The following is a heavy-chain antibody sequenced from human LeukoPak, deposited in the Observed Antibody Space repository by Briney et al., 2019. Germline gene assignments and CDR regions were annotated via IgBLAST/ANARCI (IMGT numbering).Heavy chain of an antibody. CDR2: IYHSGST. CDR3: ATDYGGNPGAFDI. J-gene: IGHJ3*02. V-gene: IGHV4-38-2*02. CDR1: GYSISSGYY. D-gene: IGHD4-23*01. Sequence: SETLSLTCTVSGYSISSGYYWGWIRQPPGKGLEWIGSIYHSGSTYYNPSLKSRVTISADTSKNQFSLKLSSVTAADTAVYYCATDYGGNPGAFDIWGQGTMVTVSS.